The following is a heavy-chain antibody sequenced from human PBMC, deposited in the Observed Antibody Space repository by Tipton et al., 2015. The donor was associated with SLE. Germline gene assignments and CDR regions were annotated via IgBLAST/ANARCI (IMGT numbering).Heavy chain of an antibody. J-gene: IGHJ3*02. D-gene: IGHD6-13*01. Sequence: LRLSCTVSGGSISTYYWSWIRQPPGKGLEWMGYIYHTGSTYNNPSLKSRVTISVDRSKNQFSLKLSSVTAADTAVYYCARAGDSRDFDGFDIWGQGTMVTVSS. CDR2: IYHTGST. CDR1: GGSISTYY. CDR3: ARAGDSRDFDGFDI. V-gene: IGHV4-30-2*01.